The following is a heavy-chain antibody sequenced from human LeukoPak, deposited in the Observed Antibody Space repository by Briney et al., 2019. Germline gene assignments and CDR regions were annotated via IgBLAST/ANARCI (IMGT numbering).Heavy chain of an antibody. Sequence: GGSLRLSCAASEFTFSSSWMSWVRQAPEKGLEWVANIKPDGSEKYYVDSVKGRFTVSRDNAKNSLYLRMSSLRADDTAVYYCARYDRSDWHGFDYWGQGILVTVSS. J-gene: IGHJ4*02. D-gene: IGHD3-22*01. CDR3: ARYDRSDWHGFDY. CDR2: IKPDGSEK. V-gene: IGHV3-7*01. CDR1: EFTFSSSW.